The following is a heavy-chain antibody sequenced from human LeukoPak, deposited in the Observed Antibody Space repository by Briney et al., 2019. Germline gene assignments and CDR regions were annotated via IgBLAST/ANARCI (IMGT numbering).Heavy chain of an antibody. CDR2: ISYDGSNK. CDR3: AKDLSTVTSQRSYGMDV. Sequence: GGSVRLSCAASGFVFSNYCMHWVRQAPGKGLEWVAVISYDGSNKYYADSVKGRFTISRDNSKNTLYLQMNSLRAEDTAVYYCAKDLSTVTSQRSYGMDVWGQGTTVTVSS. D-gene: IGHD4-17*01. J-gene: IGHJ6*02. V-gene: IGHV3-30*18. CDR1: GFVFSNYC.